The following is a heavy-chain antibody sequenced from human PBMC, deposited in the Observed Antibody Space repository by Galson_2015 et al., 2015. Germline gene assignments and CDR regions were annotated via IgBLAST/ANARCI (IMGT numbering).Heavy chain of an antibody. V-gene: IGHV1-46*01. CDR2: VTPGSGAT. D-gene: IGHD5-12*01. Sequence: SVKVSCKASGYTFSNYHIHWVRQAPGQGLEWMGIVTPGSGATSYAEKFQGRVIMTGDMSTTTAFLELSSLRSDYTALYYCARETSATGYGDHWGQGTLVTVSS. J-gene: IGHJ4*02. CDR1: GYTFSNYH. CDR3: ARETSATGYGDH.